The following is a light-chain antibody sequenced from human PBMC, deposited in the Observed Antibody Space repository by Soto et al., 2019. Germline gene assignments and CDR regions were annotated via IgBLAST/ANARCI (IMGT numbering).Light chain of an antibody. CDR1: QDISNY. Sequence: DIQMTQSPSSLSASVGDRVTITCQASQDISNYLNWYQQKPGKAPKLLIYDASNLETGVPSRFSVSVSGTDFTFTISSLQPEDIAKYYCQQYDNLFRITFGLGTRLEIK. CDR2: DAS. J-gene: IGKJ5*01. CDR3: QQYDNLFRIT. V-gene: IGKV1-33*01.